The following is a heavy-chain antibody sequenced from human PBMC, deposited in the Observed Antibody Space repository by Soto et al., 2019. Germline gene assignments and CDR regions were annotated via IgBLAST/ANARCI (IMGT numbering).Heavy chain of an antibody. J-gene: IGHJ4*02. CDR3: TQDGGSRDWLTVN. CDR2: ITGGGDNT. D-gene: IGHD3-9*01. Sequence: EVQLLESGGDLVQPGGSLRLSCAASGFTFTSYAMSWIRQAPGKGLEWVSAITGGGDNTYYADSVKGRFTISRDNSKNTLYLQMNSLRAEDPGFYYCTQDGGSRDWLTVNWGQGTLVIVSS. CDR1: GFTFTSYA. V-gene: IGHV3-23*01.